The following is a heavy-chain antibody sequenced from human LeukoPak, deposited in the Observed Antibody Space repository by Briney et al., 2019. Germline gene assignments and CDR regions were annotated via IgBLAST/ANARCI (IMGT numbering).Heavy chain of an antibody. V-gene: IGHV4-39*01. D-gene: IGHD3-10*01. J-gene: IGHJ4*02. CDR3: ARGHRSLNMVFDY. CDR2: IYYSGST. Sequence: SETLSLTCTVSGGSISSSSYYWGWIRQPPGKGLEWIGSIYYSGSTYYNPSLKSRVTISVDTSKNQFSLKLSSVTAADTAVYYCARGHRSLNMVFDYWGQGTLVTVSS. CDR1: GGSISSSSYY.